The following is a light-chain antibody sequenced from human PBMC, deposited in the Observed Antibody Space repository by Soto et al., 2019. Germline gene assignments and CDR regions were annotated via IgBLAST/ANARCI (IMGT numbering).Light chain of an antibody. CDR2: NNN. Sequence: QSVLTQPPSASGAPGQRVTISCSGSSSNIGSNTVNWYQQLPGAAPRLLIYNNNQWPSGVPDRFSGSKSGTSASLAISGLLSEDEADYFCQSYDHSLGGSGVFGTGTKLTVL. CDR3: QSYDHSLGGSGV. J-gene: IGLJ1*01. V-gene: IGLV1-44*01. CDR1: SSNIGSNT.